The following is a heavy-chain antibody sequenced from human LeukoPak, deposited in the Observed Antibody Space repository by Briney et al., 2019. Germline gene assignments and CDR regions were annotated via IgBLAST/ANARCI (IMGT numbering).Heavy chain of an antibody. Sequence: SVKVSCKASGGTSSSYAISWVRQAPGQGLEWMGGIIPIFGTANYAQKFQGRVTITADESTSTAYMELSSLRSEDTAVYYCARDDYSIEAFDIWGQGTMVTVSS. CDR3: ARDDYSIEAFDI. J-gene: IGHJ3*02. V-gene: IGHV1-69*13. CDR2: IIPIFGTA. D-gene: IGHD4-11*01. CDR1: GGTSSSYA.